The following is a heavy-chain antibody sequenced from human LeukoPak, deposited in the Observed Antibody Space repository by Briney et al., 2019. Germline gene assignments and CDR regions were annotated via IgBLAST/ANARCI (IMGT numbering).Heavy chain of an antibody. D-gene: IGHD1-14*01. CDR1: GYTFTSYY. CDR2: INPSGGST. J-gene: IGHJ6*03. V-gene: IGHV1-46*01. Sequence: ASVKVSCKASGYTFTSYYMHWVRQAPGQGLEWMGIINPSGGSTSYAQKFQGRVTMTRDMSTSTVYMELSSLRSEDTAVYYCASAYRIGVWYMDVWGKGTTVTVSS. CDR3: ASAYRIGVWYMDV.